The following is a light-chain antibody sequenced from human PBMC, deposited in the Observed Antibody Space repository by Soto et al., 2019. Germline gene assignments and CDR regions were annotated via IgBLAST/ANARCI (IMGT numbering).Light chain of an antibody. CDR2: TNN. CDR1: SSNIGVNY. Sequence: QSVLTQPPSASGTPGQRVTISCSGSSSNIGVNYVYWYQQLPGTAPKLLIYTNNQRPSGVPDRFSGSKSDTSASLAISGLRSEDEADYHCGTWDDSLSGVVFGGGTKLTVL. J-gene: IGLJ2*01. V-gene: IGLV1-47*01. CDR3: GTWDDSLSGVV.